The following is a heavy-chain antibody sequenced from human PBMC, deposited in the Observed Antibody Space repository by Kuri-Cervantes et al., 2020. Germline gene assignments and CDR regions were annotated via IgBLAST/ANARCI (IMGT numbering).Heavy chain of an antibody. CDR3: ARGLVSYFDIYYYYGMDV. CDR1: GGSISSYY. CDR2: IYTSGST. J-gene: IGHJ6*02. Sequence: SETLSLTCTVSGGSISSYYWSWIRQPAGKGLEWIGRIYTSGSTNYNPSLKSRVTMSVDTSKNQFSLKLSSVTAADTAVCYCARGLVSYFDIYYYYGMDVWGQGTTVTVSS. V-gene: IGHV4-4*07. D-gene: IGHD1-26*01.